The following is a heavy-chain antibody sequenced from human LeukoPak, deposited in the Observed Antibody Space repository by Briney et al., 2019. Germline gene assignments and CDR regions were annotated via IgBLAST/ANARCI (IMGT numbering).Heavy chain of an antibody. Sequence: SETLSLTCTVSGGSISSSSYYWGWIRQPPGKGLEWIGSIYYSGSTYYNPSLKSRVTISVDTSKNQFSLKLSSVTAADTAVYYCARDPTAMAAGSYWGQGTLVTVSS. CDR2: IYYSGST. D-gene: IGHD5-18*01. V-gene: IGHV4-39*07. CDR1: GGSISSSSYY. J-gene: IGHJ4*02. CDR3: ARDPTAMAAGSY.